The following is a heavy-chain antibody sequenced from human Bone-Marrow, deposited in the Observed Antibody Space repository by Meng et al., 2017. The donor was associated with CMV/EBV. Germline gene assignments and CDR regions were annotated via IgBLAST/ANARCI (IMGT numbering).Heavy chain of an antibody. CDR1: FTSYG. J-gene: IGHJ6*02. D-gene: IGHD3-3*01. CDR3: ARANTDFWSGYDYYYGMDV. Sequence: FTSYGISWVRQAPGQGLEWMGWISAYNGNTNYAQKLQGRVTMTTDTSTSTAYMELRSLRSDDTAVYYCARANTDFWSGYDYYYGMDVWGQGTTVTVSS. CDR2: ISAYNGNT. V-gene: IGHV1-18*01.